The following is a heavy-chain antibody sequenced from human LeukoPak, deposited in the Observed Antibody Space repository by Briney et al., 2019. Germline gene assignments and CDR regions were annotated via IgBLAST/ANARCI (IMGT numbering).Heavy chain of an antibody. Sequence: GGSLRLSCAASGFTVSSNYMSWVRQAPGKGLEWVSVIYSGGSTYYADSVKGRFTISRDNSKNTLYLQMNSLRAEDTAVYYCARDRGPYSRMVATSVLYYWGQGTLVTVSS. V-gene: IGHV3-53*01. CDR1: GFTVSSNY. CDR2: IYSGGST. CDR3: ARDRGPYSRMVATSVLYY. D-gene: IGHD5-12*01. J-gene: IGHJ4*02.